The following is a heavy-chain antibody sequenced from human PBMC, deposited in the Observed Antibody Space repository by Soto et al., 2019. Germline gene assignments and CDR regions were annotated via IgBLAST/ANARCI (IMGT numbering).Heavy chain of an antibody. V-gene: IGHV3-30-3*01. CDR1: GFTFSSYA. D-gene: IGHD3-3*01. J-gene: IGHJ6*02. CDR2: ISYDGSNK. Sequence: PGGSLRLSCAASGFTFSSYAMHWVRQAPGKGLEWVAVISYDGSNKYYADSVKGRFTISRDNSKNTLYLQMNSLRAEDTAVYYCARVSGYDFWSGYPYSMDVWGQGTTVTVSS. CDR3: ARVSGYDFWSGYPYSMDV.